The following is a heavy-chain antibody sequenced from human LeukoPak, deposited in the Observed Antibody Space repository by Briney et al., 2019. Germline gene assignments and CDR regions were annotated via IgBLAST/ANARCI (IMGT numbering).Heavy chain of an antibody. Sequence: GGSLRLSCEASGFTFSSYAMSWVRQAPGKGLEWVSVISGSGDSTYYAASVEGRCTISRDNSKDALYLQMNSLRAEDTAVYYCAREMGYSYLFDYWGQGTLVTVSS. CDR3: AREMGYSYLFDY. CDR1: GFTFSSYA. D-gene: IGHD5-18*01. V-gene: IGHV3-23*01. J-gene: IGHJ4*02. CDR2: ISGSGDST.